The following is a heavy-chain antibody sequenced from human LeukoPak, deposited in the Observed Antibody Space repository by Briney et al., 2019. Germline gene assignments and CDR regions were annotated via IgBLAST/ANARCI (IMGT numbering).Heavy chain of an antibody. V-gene: IGHV4-34*01. J-gene: IGHJ2*01. CDR2: INHSGST. CDR3: ARGRRTAMVYWYFDL. D-gene: IGHD5-18*01. CDR1: GGSFSGYY. Sequence: SETLSLTCAVCGGSFSGYYWSWIRQPPGKGLEWIGEINHSGSTNYNPSLKSRVTISVDTSKNQFSLKLSSVTAADTAVYYCARGRRTAMVYWYFDLWGRGTLVTVSS.